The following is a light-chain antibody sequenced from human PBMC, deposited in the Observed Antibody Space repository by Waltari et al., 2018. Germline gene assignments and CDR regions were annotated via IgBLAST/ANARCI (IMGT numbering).Light chain of an antibody. Sequence: SCRASQSVSRFLAWYQQKPGHAPRLLIYGASTRATGIPDRFSGSGSGTDFSLTISRLEPEDFAVYYCQKYDRLPATFGQGTKVEIK. V-gene: IGKV3-20*01. CDR3: QKYDRLPAT. CDR1: QSVSRF. J-gene: IGKJ1*01. CDR2: GAS.